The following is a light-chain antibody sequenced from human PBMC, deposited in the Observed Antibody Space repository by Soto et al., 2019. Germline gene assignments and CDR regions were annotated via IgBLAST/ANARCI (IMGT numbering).Light chain of an antibody. CDR3: QQYNSYPWT. V-gene: IGKV1-5*01. CDR1: QTIFRW. CDR2: DAS. J-gene: IGKJ1*01. Sequence: EIQMTQSPSTLSTSVGDRVIITCRASQTIFRWLAWYQQRPGKAPNLLISDASDLQSGVPSRFSGSGSGAEFTLTIGRLQPDDFATYYCQQYNSYPWTFGQGTKV.